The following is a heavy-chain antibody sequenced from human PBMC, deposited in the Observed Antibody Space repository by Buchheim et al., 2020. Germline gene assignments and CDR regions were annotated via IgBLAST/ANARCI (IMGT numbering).Heavy chain of an antibody. Sequence: EVQLMQSGAEVKKPGESLRISCKGSGYSFTSYWISWVRQMPGKGLEWMGRIDPSDSYTNYSPSFQGHVTISADKSISTAYLQWSSLKASDTAMYYCARRAITFGGVIVSRADYGMDVWGQGTT. CDR1: GYSFTSYW. CDR3: ARRAITFGGVIVSRADYGMDV. D-gene: IGHD3-16*02. CDR2: IDPSDSYT. V-gene: IGHV5-10-1*01. J-gene: IGHJ6*02.